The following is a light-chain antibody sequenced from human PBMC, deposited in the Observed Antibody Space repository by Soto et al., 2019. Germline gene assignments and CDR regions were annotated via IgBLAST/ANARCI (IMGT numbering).Light chain of an antibody. Sequence: EVVLTQSPATLSLSPGERATLSCRASQSVKNYLAWYQQQPGQAPRLLIFDASNRAAGIPARFSGSGSGTDFTLTISSLEPEDFAIYYCQQRYSWPPFTFGQGTRLEIK. CDR3: QQRYSWPPFT. J-gene: IGKJ5*01. CDR2: DAS. CDR1: QSVKNY. V-gene: IGKV3-11*01.